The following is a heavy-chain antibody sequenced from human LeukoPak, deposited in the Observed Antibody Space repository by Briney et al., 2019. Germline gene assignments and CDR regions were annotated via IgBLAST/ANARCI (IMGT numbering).Heavy chain of an antibody. CDR3: ARDRVTMVRGVIGYGMDV. J-gene: IGHJ6*04. V-gene: IGHV1-69*01. Sequence: GSSVKVSCKASGGTFSSYAISWVRQAPGQGLEWMGGIIPNFGTANYAQKFQGRVTITADESTSTAYMELSSLRSEDTAVYYCARDRVTMVRGVIGYGMDVWGKGTTVTVSS. CDR2: IIPNFGTA. D-gene: IGHD3-10*01. CDR1: GGTFSSYA.